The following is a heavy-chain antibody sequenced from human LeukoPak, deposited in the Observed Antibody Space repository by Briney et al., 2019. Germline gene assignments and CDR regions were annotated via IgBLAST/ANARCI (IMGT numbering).Heavy chain of an antibody. CDR2: IYYSGST. J-gene: IGHJ6*03. CDR1: GGSISSYY. Sequence: PSETLSLTCTVSGGSISSYYWSWIRQPPGKGLEWIGYIYYSGSTNYNPSLKSRVTISVDTSKNQFSLKLSSVTAADTAVYYCATIAARPGGYYYYMDVWGKGTTVTVSS. D-gene: IGHD6-6*01. V-gene: IGHV4-59*01. CDR3: ATIAARPGGYYYYMDV.